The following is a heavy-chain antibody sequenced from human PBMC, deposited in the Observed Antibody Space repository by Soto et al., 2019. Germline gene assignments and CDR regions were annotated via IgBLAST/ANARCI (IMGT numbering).Heavy chain of an antibody. CDR1: GGSISSGDYY. CDR2: IYYSGST. Sequence: SETLSLTCTVSGGSISSGDYYWSWIRQPPGKGLEWIGYIYYSGSTYYNPSLKSRVTISVDTSKNQFSLKLSSVTAADTAVYYCARDALNFYCSGSSENWFDPWGQGSLVTVSS. CDR3: ARDALNFYCSGSSENWFDP. J-gene: IGHJ5*02. V-gene: IGHV4-30-4*01. D-gene: IGHD3-10*01.